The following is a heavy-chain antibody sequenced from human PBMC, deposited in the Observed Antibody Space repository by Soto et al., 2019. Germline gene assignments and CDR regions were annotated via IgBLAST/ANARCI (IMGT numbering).Heavy chain of an antibody. CDR3: ARVAHDYGDYDQDIIDY. Sequence: PGGSLRLSCAASGFTFSSYSMNWVRQAPGKGLEWVSSISSSSSYIYYADSVKGRFTISRDNAKNSLYLQMNSLRAEDTAVYYCARVAHDYGDYDQDIIDYWGQGTLVTVSS. CDR2: ISSSSSYI. J-gene: IGHJ4*02. D-gene: IGHD4-17*01. V-gene: IGHV3-21*01. CDR1: GFTFSSYS.